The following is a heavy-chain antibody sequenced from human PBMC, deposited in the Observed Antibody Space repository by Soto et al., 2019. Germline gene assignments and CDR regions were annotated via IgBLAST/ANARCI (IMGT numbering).Heavy chain of an antibody. CDR3: ARGSRYYYGSGSYYRPGYYYYYMDV. Sequence: PSETLSLTCAVYGGSFSGYYWSWIRQPPGKGLEWIGEINHSGSTNYNPSLKSRVTISVDTSKNQFSLKLSSVTAADTAVYYCARGSRYYYGSGSYYRPGYYYYYMDVWGKGTTVTVSS. CDR1: GGSFSGYY. J-gene: IGHJ6*03. V-gene: IGHV4-34*01. D-gene: IGHD3-10*01. CDR2: INHSGST.